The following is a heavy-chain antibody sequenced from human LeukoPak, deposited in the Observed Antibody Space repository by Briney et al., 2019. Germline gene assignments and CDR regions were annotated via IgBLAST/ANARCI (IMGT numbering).Heavy chain of an antibody. CDR2: ISGGGGST. Sequence: GGSLRLSCTASGFSFSTYAMNWVRQAPGKGLEWVSTISGGGGSTFYADPVKGRFTISRDNSKNTLYLQMNSLRAEDTAVYYCAKGRGWLQFFDYWGQGTLVTVSS. V-gene: IGHV3-23*01. J-gene: IGHJ4*02. D-gene: IGHD5-24*01. CDR3: AKGRGWLQFFDY. CDR1: GFSFSTYA.